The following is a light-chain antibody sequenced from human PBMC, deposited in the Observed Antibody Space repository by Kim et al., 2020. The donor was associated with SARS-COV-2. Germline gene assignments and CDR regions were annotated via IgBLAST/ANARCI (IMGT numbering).Light chain of an antibody. J-gene: IGKJ1*01. CDR3: HQYDDSSWT. Sequence: YPGERATLSCRASQSVRSSYLAWYRQKPGQAPRLLIYGVSRRATGTPDRFSGSGSGTDFTLAVSRLEAEDFAMYYCHQYDDSSWTFGQGTKVEIK. CDR2: GVS. V-gene: IGKV3-20*01. CDR1: QSVRSSY.